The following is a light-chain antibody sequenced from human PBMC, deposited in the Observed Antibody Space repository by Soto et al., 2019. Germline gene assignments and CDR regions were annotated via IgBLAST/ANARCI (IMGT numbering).Light chain of an antibody. Sequence: EIVLTQSPATLSLSPGERATLSFSASQSVSSYLAWYQQKPGQAPRLLIYDASNRATGIPARFSGSGSGTDFTLTSSSLEPEDFAVYYCQQRSNWPPYTFGQGTKLEIK. J-gene: IGKJ2*01. CDR1: QSVSSY. CDR2: DAS. CDR3: QQRSNWPPYT. V-gene: IGKV3-11*01.